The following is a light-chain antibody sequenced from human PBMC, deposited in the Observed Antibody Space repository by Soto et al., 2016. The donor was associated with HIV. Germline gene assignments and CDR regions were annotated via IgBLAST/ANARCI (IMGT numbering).Light chain of an antibody. CDR2: ETY. Sequence: SHVLTQPPSVSVAPGQTARITCAGRNIEGRTVHWYQQKPGQAPVLVVYETYYRPSGILERFSGSNSGNTATLTISRVEAGDEADYYCHVWDITTDHVVFGGGTNLAVL. CDR3: HVWDITTDHVV. J-gene: IGLJ2*01. CDR1: NIEGRT. V-gene: IGLV3-21*02.